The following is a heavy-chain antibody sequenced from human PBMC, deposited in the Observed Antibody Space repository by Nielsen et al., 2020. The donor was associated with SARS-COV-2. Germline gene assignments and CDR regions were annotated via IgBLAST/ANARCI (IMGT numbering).Heavy chain of an antibody. D-gene: IGHD2-8*02. J-gene: IGHJ4*02. Sequence: GGSLRLSCVASGFTFIGSAIHWVRQAPGKGLEWIGRIRSYANDYATAYAASVIGWFTTSRDDSKNTAYLQMNSRKAEDAAVYYCSSPTVAYWGQGTLVSVSS. CDR2: IRSYANDYAT. CDR1: GFTFIGSA. CDR3: SSPTVAY. V-gene: IGHV3-73*01.